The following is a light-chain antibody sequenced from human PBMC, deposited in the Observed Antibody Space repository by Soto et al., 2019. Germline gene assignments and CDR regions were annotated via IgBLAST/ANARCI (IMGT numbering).Light chain of an antibody. CDR3: QSYDSSLSGFWV. CDR2: GNS. V-gene: IGLV1-40*01. Sequence: QSVLTQPPSVSGAPVQRVTSSCTGSSSNIGAGYDVHWYQQLPGTAPKLLIYGNSNRPSGVPDRFSGSKSGTSASLAITGLQAEDEADYYCQSYDSSLSGFWVVCGGTKLTVL. CDR1: SSNIGAGYD. J-gene: IGLJ3*02.